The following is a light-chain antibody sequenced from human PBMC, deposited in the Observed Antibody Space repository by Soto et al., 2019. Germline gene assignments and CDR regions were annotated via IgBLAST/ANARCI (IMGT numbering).Light chain of an antibody. CDR1: SSNIGNNY. CDR2: DNN. Sequence: QSVLTQPPSVSAAPGQKGTISCSGSSSNIGNNYVSWYQQLPGTAPKLLIYDNNKRPSGIPDRFSGSKSGTSATLGITGLQTGDEADYYCGTWDSSLSAYVFGTGTQAHRP. V-gene: IGLV1-51*01. CDR3: GTWDSSLSAYV. J-gene: IGLJ1*01.